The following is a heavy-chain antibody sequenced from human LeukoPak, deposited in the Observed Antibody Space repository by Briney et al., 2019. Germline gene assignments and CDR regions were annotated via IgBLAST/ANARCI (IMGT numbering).Heavy chain of an antibody. V-gene: IGHV1-69*06. J-gene: IGHJ6*03. Sequence: SVKVSCKASGGTFSSYAINWVRQAPGQGLEWMGGIIPIFGTANYAQKFQDRVTITADKSTSTAYMELSSLRSEDTAVYYCARGGDTGMVSDYYYSYMDVWGKGTTVTISS. CDR2: IIPIFGTA. D-gene: IGHD5-18*01. CDR1: GGTFSSYA. CDR3: ARGGDTGMVSDYYYSYMDV.